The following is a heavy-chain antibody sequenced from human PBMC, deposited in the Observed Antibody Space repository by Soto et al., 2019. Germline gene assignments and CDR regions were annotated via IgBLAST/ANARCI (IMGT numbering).Heavy chain of an antibody. V-gene: IGHV1-69*01. Sequence: QVQLVQSGAEVKKPGSSVQVSCKASGGTFSRYSINWVRQAPGQGLEWLGEIIPIFGTANYAQKFQGRVTITADESTSTAYMELSSLISEDTAVYYGARDGGRHSGGIDYWGQGTLVTVSS. CDR3: ARDGGRHSGGIDY. J-gene: IGHJ4*02. CDR1: GGTFSRYS. CDR2: IIPIFGTA. D-gene: IGHD1-26*01.